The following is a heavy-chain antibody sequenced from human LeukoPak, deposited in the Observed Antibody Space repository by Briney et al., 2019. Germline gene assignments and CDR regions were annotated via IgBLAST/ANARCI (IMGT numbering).Heavy chain of an antibody. Sequence: ASVKVTCTASGYTFTPYNIHWMRQPPCPGREWMGWINPNSGDTNCAQKFQGRATMTRDTSISTAYMEVGRLKSDDTALYYCAGGMNGGDYWGQGTLVTVSS. V-gene: IGHV1-2*02. J-gene: IGHJ4*02. CDR3: AGGMNGGDY. D-gene: IGHD3-16*01. CDR1: GYTFTPYN. CDR2: INPNSGDT.